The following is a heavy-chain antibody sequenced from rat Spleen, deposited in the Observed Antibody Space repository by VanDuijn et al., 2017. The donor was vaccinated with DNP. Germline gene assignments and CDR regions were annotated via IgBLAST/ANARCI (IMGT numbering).Heavy chain of an antibody. CDR3: ARQGPLPGYNPGWYNSGPLDWFAY. Sequence: EVQLVESGGDLVQPGRSLKLSCAVSGITFSDHNMAWVRLAPKKGLEWVATISYDGSETYYRNSVKGRFTISRDNAKSTLYLQMDSLRSEDTATYYCARQGPLPGYNPGWYNSGPLDWFAYWGQGTLVTVSS. V-gene: IGHV5-7*01. CDR1: GITFSDHN. CDR2: ISYDGSET. J-gene: IGHJ3*01. D-gene: IGHD1-4*01.